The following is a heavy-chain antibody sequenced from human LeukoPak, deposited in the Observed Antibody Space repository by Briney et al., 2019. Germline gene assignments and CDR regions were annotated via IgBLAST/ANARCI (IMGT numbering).Heavy chain of an antibody. D-gene: IGHD2-15*01. V-gene: IGHV3-23*01. CDR2: ISGSGGST. J-gene: IGHJ4*02. CDR1: GGSISSSSYY. CDR3: AKDGVVVAAGQFDY. Sequence: PSETLSLTCTVSGGSISSSSYYWGWVRQAPGKGLEWVSAISGSGGSTYYADSVKGRFTISRDNSKNTLYLQMNSLRAEDTAVYYCAKDGVVVAAGQFDYWGQGTLVTVSS.